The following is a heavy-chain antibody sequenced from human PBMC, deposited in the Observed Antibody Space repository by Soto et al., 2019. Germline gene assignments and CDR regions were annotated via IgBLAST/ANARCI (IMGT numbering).Heavy chain of an antibody. Sequence: TLSLTCTVSGDSVSSVGFHWAWLRRPPGKGLEWIGYIYNGGSTYYRPSLESRMQMSLDATRNHYSLRLTSVTAAHTAVYFCARAPVGLDTISSFDYWGQGKLVTVSS. CDR1: GDSVSSVGFH. J-gene: IGHJ4*02. CDR2: IYNGGST. V-gene: IGHV4-30-4*01. D-gene: IGHD3-3*01. CDR3: ARAPVGLDTISSFDY.